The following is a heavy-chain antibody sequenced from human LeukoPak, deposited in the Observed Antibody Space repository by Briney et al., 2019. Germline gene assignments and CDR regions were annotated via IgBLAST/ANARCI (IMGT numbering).Heavy chain of an antibody. Sequence: GVSLRLSCAASGFTFSSYAMSWVRQALGKGLEWVSAISGSGGSTYYADSVKGRFPISRDNSKNTLYLQMNSLRAEDTAVYYCANRGDSSSWTDYYYYGMDVWGQGTTVTVSS. CDR3: ANRGDSSSWTDYYYYGMDV. D-gene: IGHD6-13*01. J-gene: IGHJ6*02. CDR2: ISGSGGST. V-gene: IGHV3-23*01. CDR1: GFTFSSYA.